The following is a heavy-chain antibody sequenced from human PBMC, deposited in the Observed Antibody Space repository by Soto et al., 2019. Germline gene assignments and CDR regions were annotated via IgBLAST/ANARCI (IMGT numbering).Heavy chain of an antibody. CDR3: ARHAAYDSVWVKYEEKDY. Sequence: QLQLQESGPGLVKPSETLSLACTVSGASISSDRYYWDWIRQPPGKGLEWIGSVYYSGTTYYNPYLKSRVTVSVDTSKNQFYLNLRSVTAADTAVYYRARHAAYDSVWVKYEEKDYWGQGTVVTVSS. V-gene: IGHV4-39*01. CDR1: GASISSDRYY. J-gene: IGHJ4*02. CDR2: VYYSGTT. D-gene: IGHD3-16*01.